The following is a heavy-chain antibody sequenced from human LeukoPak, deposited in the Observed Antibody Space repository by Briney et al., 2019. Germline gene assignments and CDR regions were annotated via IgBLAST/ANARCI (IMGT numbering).Heavy chain of an antibody. CDR3: AWGSGH. Sequence: PGGSLRHSCAASGFTFSSYEMNWVRRAPGKGLEWVSYISSSGRTIYYADSVKGRFTISRDNAKNTLYLQMNSLRAEDTAVYYSAWGSGHWGQGTLVTVSS. CDR1: GFTFSSYE. CDR2: ISSSGRTI. J-gene: IGHJ4*02. D-gene: IGHD3-16*01. V-gene: IGHV3-48*03.